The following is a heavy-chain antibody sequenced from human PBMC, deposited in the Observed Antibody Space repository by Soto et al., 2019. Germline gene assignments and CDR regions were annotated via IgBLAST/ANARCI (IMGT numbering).Heavy chain of an antibody. D-gene: IGHD5-18*01. CDR3: ARHRGYSYVPNGAFDI. CDR1: GCSVTSYW. Sequence: PGESLKISCKGSGCSVTSYWIGWVRQMPGKGLEWMGIIYPGDSDSRYSPSFQGQVTISVDKSISTAYLQWSSLKASDTAMYYCARHRGYSYVPNGAFDIWGRGTMVTVSS. V-gene: IGHV5-51*01. J-gene: IGHJ3*02. CDR2: IYPGDSDS.